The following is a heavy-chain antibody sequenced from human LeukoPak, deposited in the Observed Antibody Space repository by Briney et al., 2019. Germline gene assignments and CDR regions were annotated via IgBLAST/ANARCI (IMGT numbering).Heavy chain of an antibody. CDR3: AREIPPEPGALHYYGLDV. CDR2: INHSGST. D-gene: IGHD1-14*01. V-gene: IGHV4-34*01. CDR1: GGSFSGYF. J-gene: IGHJ6*02. Sequence: SETLSLTCAVYGGSFSGYFWSWIRQPPGKGLEWIGEINHSGSTNYNPSLKSRVTISVDTSKNQFSLKLNSVTPEDTAVYYCAREIPPEPGALHYYGLDVWGHGTTVTVSS.